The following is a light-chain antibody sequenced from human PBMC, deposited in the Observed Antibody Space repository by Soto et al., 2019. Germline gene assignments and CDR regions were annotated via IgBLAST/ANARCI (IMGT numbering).Light chain of an antibody. CDR1: QSISSTY. J-gene: IGKJ1*01. V-gene: IGKV3-20*01. CDR2: DAS. CDR3: QHYDNSVWT. Sequence: EIVLTQSPGTLSLSPGERATLSCRASQSISSTYLAWYQQKPGQAPRLLIYDASSRATGIPDRFRGSGSGTDFTLTISRLEPEDFAVYFCQHYDNSVWTFGQGTKVEIK.